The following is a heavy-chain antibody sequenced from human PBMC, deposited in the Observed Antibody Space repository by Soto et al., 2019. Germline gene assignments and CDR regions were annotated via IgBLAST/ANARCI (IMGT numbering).Heavy chain of an antibody. CDR1: GFSLTTSRVG. Sequence: QITLDESGPTVVKPAETLTLTCTFSGFSLTTSRVGVGWIRQTPGKAPEWLALIYWADDKRYSASLKSRLTITKDASKNQVVLTMASVDPADTATYYCAHRILRTVFGLVTTTAIYFDFWGQGTPVVVSS. CDR2: IYWADDK. CDR3: AHRILRTVFGLVTTTAIYFDF. D-gene: IGHD3-3*01. V-gene: IGHV2-5*02. J-gene: IGHJ4*02.